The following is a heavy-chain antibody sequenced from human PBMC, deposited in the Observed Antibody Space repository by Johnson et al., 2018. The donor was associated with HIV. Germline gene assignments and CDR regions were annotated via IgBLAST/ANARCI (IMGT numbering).Heavy chain of an antibody. Sequence: VQLVESGGGLVQPGESLRLSCAASAFTFSSTWMSWVRQAPGKELEWVSAISGGGGSTYYADSVKGRFTISRDNSKNTLDLQMNSLRAEDTAVYYCAAYSGRNAFDLWGQGTMVTVSS. CDR3: AAYSGRNAFDL. CDR2: ISGGGGST. J-gene: IGHJ3*01. CDR1: AFTFSSTW. D-gene: IGHD1-26*01. V-gene: IGHV3-23*04.